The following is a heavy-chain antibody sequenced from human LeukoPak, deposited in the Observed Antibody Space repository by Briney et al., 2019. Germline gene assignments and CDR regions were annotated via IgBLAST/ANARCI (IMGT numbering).Heavy chain of an antibody. Sequence: GASVKVSCKASGYTFTGYYMHWVRQAPGQGLEWMGWINPNSGGTNYAQKFQGRVTMTRDTSISTAYMELSRLRSDDTAVYYCVLWFGEGSVAFDIWGQGTMVTVSS. D-gene: IGHD3-10*01. CDR3: VLWFGEGSVAFDI. CDR2: INPNSGGT. CDR1: GYTFTGYY. J-gene: IGHJ3*02. V-gene: IGHV1-2*02.